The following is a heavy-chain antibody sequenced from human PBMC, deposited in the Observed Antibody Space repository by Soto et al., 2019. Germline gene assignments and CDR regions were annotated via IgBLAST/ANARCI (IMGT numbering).Heavy chain of an antibody. CDR2: IVVGSGNT. CDR3: AAAKEVA. J-gene: IGHJ5*01. Sequence: QMQLVQSGPEVKKPGTSVKVSCKASGFTFTSSAVQWVRHARGQLLEWIGWIVVGSGNTNYAQKVQERLAMTRDMSTNTAYMELSSLTSEDTAVDYCAAAKEVAWGHGTLVNVS. CDR1: GFTFTSSA. V-gene: IGHV1-58*01. D-gene: IGHD2-15*01.